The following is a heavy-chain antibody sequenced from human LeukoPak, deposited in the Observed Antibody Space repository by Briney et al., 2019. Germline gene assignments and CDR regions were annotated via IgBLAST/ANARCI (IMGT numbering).Heavy chain of an antibody. Sequence: GESPKISCKGSGYSFTSYWIGWVRQMPGKGLEWMGIIYPGDSDTRYSPSFQGQVTISADRSISAAYLQWSSLKASDTAMYYCARQWTAMVNDAFDIWGQGTMVTVSS. CDR2: IYPGDSDT. D-gene: IGHD5-18*01. V-gene: IGHV5-51*01. CDR1: GYSFTSYW. J-gene: IGHJ3*02. CDR3: ARQWTAMVNDAFDI.